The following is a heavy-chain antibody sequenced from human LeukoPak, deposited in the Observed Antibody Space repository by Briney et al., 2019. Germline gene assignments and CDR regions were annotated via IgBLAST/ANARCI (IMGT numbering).Heavy chain of an antibody. Sequence: PGGSLRLSCAASGFTVTSNYMTWVRQAPGKGLEWVSVISSGGNTYYADSVKGRFTISRDNSKNTVCLQMSGLRAEDTAVYYCAREVRGYYFDYWGQGTLVTASS. CDR3: AREVRGYYFDY. J-gene: IGHJ4*02. D-gene: IGHD5-12*01. CDR2: ISSGGNT. CDR1: GFTVTSNY. V-gene: IGHV3-53*01.